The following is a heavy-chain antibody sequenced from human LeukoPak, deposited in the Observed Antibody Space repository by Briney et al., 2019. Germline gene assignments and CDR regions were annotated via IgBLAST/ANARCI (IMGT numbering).Heavy chain of an antibody. J-gene: IGHJ4*02. CDR1: GGSISSGGYY. V-gene: IGHV4-31*03. D-gene: IGHD4-23*01. Sequence: KASETLSLTCTVSGGSISSGGYYWSWIRQHPGKGLEWIGYIYYSGSTYYNPSLKSRVTISVDTSKNQFSPKLSSVTAADTAVYYCARQSDGGNWIDYWGQGTLVTVSS. CDR3: ARQSDGGNWIDY. CDR2: IYYSGST.